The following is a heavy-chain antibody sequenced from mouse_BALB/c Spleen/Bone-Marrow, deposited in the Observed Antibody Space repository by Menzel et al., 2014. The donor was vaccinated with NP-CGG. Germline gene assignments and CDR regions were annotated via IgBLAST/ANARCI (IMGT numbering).Heavy chain of an antibody. CDR2: ISSGSSTI. D-gene: IGHD1-1*01. CDR3: ARSGSSSGYFDY. J-gene: IGHJ2*01. CDR1: GFTFSSFG. V-gene: IGHV5-17*02. Sequence: EVKLVESGGGLVQPGGSRKLSCAASGFTFSSFGMHWVRQAPEKGLEWVAYISSGSSTIYYADTVMGRFTISRDNPKSTLFLQMTSLRSEDTAMYYCARSGSSSGYFDYWGQGTTLTVSS.